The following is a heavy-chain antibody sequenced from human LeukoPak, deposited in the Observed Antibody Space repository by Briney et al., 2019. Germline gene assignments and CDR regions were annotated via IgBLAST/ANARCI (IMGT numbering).Heavy chain of an antibody. J-gene: IGHJ4*02. CDR2: INHSGST. CDR3: VRDRDGSRDY. V-gene: IGHV4-34*01. CDR1: GGSFSGYF. Sequence: PSETLSLTCAVYGGSFSGYFWTWIRQPPGKGLEWIGEINHSGSTNYSPSLKSRVTMSLDTSKNQFSLKLNSVTAADTAVYYCVRDRDGSRDYWGQGTQVTVSS. D-gene: IGHD1-26*01.